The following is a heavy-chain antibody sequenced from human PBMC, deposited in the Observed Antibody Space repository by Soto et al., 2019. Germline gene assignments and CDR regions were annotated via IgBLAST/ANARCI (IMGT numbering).Heavy chain of an antibody. Sequence: NPSETRSLTCTVSGGSISSGGYYWSWIRQHPGKGLEWIGYIYYSGRTYYNPSLHSRVSIAVDTTENQFSLKLTSVTAADTSVYYCARGSFSSSSSWFDPWGRGTLVTVSS. D-gene: IGHD6-6*01. CDR3: ARGSFSSSSSWFDP. J-gene: IGHJ5*02. CDR2: IYYSGRT. V-gene: IGHV4-31*03. CDR1: GGSISSGGYY.